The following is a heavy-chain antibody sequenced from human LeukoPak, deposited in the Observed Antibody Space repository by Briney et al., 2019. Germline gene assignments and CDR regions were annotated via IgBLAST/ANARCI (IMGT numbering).Heavy chain of an antibody. CDR3: VANWGTGFDY. CDR2: ISYDGSNK. V-gene: IGHV3-30*04. J-gene: IGHJ4*02. CDR1: GFTFSSYA. Sequence: GGSLRLSCAASGFTFSSYAMHWVRQAPGKGLEWVAVISYDGSNKYYAESVKGRFTISRDNSKSTLYLQMNSLRAEDTAVYYCVANWGTGFDYWGQGTLVTVSS. D-gene: IGHD7-27*01.